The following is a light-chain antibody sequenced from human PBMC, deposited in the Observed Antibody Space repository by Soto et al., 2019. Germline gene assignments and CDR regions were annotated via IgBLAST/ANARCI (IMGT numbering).Light chain of an antibody. V-gene: IGKV1-5*03. J-gene: IGKJ3*01. CDR2: RAS. CDR1: QIINTW. CDR3: QRYATYSGT. Sequence: DIQMTQSPSSLSASVGDRVTITCLSSQIINTWLAWYQHKPGKAPNLQSYRASNLVNGVPSRYRGSGSGTASTLTISSLQPDAFSIYYCQRYATYSGTFGPGTKVDL.